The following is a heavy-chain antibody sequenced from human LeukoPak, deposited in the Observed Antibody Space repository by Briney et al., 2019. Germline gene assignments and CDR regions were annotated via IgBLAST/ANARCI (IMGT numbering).Heavy chain of an antibody. CDR3: AGGNSGSYREFDY. V-gene: IGHV4-4*07. J-gene: IGHJ4*02. D-gene: IGHD1-26*01. CDR1: GGSISSYY. Sequence: PSETLSLTCTVSGGSISSYYWSWIRQPAGKGLEWIGRIYTSGSTNYNASLKSRVSMSVDTSKNQFSLKLSSVTAADTAVFYCAGGNSGSYREFDYWGQGTLATVSS. CDR2: IYTSGST.